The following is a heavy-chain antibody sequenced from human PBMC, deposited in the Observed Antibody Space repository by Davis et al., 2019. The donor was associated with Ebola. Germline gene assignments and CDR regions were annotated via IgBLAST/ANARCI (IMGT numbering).Heavy chain of an antibody. CDR2: IKNDGSST. D-gene: IGHD1-26*01. Sequence: GESLKISCAASGFTFNIFDMHWVRQAPGKGLVWVSRIKNDGSSTSYADSVKGRFTISRDNAKNSLYLQMNSLRAEDTAVYYCARDSGAGVGATVYWGQGTLVTVSS. CDR3: ARDSGAGVGATVY. V-gene: IGHV3-74*01. CDR1: GFTFNIFD. J-gene: IGHJ4*02.